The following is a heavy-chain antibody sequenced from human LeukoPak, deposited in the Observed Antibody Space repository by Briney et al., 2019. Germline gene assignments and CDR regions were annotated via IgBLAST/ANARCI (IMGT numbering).Heavy chain of an antibody. CDR1: GGSFSGYY. CDR3: ARGRIVGATGGWFDP. J-gene: IGHJ5*02. CDR2: INHSGST. D-gene: IGHD1-26*01. Sequence: KASEILSLTCAVYGGSFSGYYWSWIRQPPGKGLEWIGEINHSGSTNYNPSLKSRVTISVDTSKNQFSLKLSSVTAADTAVYYCARGRIVGATGGWFDPWGQGTLVTVSS. V-gene: IGHV4-34*01.